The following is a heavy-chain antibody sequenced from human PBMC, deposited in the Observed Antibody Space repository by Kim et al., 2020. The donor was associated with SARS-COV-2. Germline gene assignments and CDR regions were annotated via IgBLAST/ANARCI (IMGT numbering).Heavy chain of an antibody. Sequence: GRSLRLSCAASGFTFSSYAMHWVRQAPGKGLEWVAVISYDGSNKYYADSVKGRFTISRDNSKNTLYLQMNSLRAEDTVVYYCARAITGENYYYYGMDVWGQGTTVTVSS. CDR2: ISYDGSNK. CDR3: ARAITGENYYYYGMDV. V-gene: IGHV3-30*04. J-gene: IGHJ6*02. D-gene: IGHD7-27*01. CDR1: GFTFSSYA.